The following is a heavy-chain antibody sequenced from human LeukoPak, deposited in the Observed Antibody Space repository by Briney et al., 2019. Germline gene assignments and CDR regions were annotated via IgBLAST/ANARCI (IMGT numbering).Heavy chain of an antibody. CDR2: IYYSGST. D-gene: IGHD3-22*01. Sequence: SETLSLTCTVSGGSISGYYWSWIRQPPGKGLEWIGYIYYSGSTNYNPSLKSRVTISVDTSKSQFSLKLSSVTAADTAVYYCAGQYYYDSSGYYVNWGQGTLVTVSS. V-gene: IGHV4-59*01. J-gene: IGHJ4*02. CDR1: GGSISGYY. CDR3: AGQYYYDSSGYYVN.